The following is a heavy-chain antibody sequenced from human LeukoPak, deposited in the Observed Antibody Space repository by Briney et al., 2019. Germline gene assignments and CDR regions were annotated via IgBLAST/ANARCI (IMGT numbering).Heavy chain of an antibody. V-gene: IGHV4-59*01. D-gene: IGHD3-10*01. CDR2: IYYSGST. J-gene: IGHJ5*02. CDR1: GGSITSYY. CDR3: ARTVQGRWFDP. Sequence: SETLSLTCTVSGGSITSYYWSWIRQPPGKGLEWIGYIYYSGSTNYNPSLKRRVTISIDTSKNQFSLNLSSVTAADTAVYYCARTVQGRWFDPWGQGTLVTVSS.